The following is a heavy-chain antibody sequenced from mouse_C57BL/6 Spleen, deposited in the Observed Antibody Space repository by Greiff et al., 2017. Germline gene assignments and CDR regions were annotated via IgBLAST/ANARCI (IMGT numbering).Heavy chain of an antibody. Sequence: EVQGVESGGGLVQPGESLKLSCESNEYEFPSHDMSWVRKTPEKRLELVAAINSDGGSTYYPDTMERRFIISRDNTKKTLYLQMRRRRSEDAALYYCARRGGNYGYWYFDVWGTGTTVTVSS. CDR1: EYEFPSHD. J-gene: IGHJ1*03. CDR2: INSDGGST. CDR3: ARRGGNYGYWYFDV. V-gene: IGHV5-2*01. D-gene: IGHD2-1*01.